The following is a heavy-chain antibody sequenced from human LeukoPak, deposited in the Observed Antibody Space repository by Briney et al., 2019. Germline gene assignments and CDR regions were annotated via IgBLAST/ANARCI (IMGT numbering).Heavy chain of an antibody. J-gene: IGHJ4*02. V-gene: IGHV3-11*01. D-gene: IGHD3-10*01. CDR1: GFTFSDYY. CDR2: LGGSGTTI. CDR3: ARFAGSGSYYIDY. Sequence: GGSLRLSCAASGFTFSDYYMSWIREAPGKGLEGVSYLGGSGTTIFYAHSVKGRFTISRDNAKNSLYLQMNSLRAEATAVYYCARFAGSGSYYIDYWGQGTLITVSS.